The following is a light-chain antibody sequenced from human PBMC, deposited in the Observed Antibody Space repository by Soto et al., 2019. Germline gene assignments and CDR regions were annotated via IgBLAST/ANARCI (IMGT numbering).Light chain of an antibody. Sequence: EIVMTQSPVTLSVSPGERASLSCRASQSVITNLAWYQQNPGQPPRLLVYGASTRAAGVPARFSASGSGTDFTLIISSLQSEDSALYYCQQYRDWPWTFGQGTKVEIK. J-gene: IGKJ1*01. CDR3: QQYRDWPWT. CDR2: GAS. CDR1: QSVITN. V-gene: IGKV3-15*01.